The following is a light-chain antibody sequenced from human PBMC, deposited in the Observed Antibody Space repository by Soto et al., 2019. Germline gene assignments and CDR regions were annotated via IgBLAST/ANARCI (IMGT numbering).Light chain of an antibody. V-gene: IGKV3-20*01. J-gene: IGKJ4*01. Sequence: EVVLTQSPGTLSLSPGERATLSCRASQSVTSSDLAWYQQKPGQAPRLLISGASSRATGIPDRFSGSGSGTDFTLTISRLEPEDFAVYYCQQYNDWPPLTFGGGTKVEIK. CDR3: QQYNDWPPLT. CDR2: GAS. CDR1: QSVTSSD.